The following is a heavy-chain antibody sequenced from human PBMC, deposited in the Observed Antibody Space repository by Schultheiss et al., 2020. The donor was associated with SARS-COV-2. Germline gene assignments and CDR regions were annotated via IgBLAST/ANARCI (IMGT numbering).Heavy chain of an antibody. V-gene: IGHV4-59*01. Sequence: SQTLSLTCAVYGGSFSAYYWSWIRQPPGKGLEWIGYIYYSGSTNYNPSLKSRVTISVDTSKNQFSLKLSSVTAADTAVYYCARDSSGWTHYYYYGMDVWGQGTTVTVSS. J-gene: IGHJ6*02. CDR1: GGSFSAYY. D-gene: IGHD6-19*01. CDR3: ARDSSGWTHYYYYGMDV. CDR2: IYYSGST.